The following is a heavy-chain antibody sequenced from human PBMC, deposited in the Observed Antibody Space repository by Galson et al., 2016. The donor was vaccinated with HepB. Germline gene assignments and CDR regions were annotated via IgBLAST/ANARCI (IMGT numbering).Heavy chain of an antibody. CDR1: SGSFSGYS. CDR2: VNHSGST. D-gene: IGHD3-10*01. CDR3: VSEKQFGSGPFGMDV. Sequence: SETLSLTCTVYSGSFSGYSWSWIRQPPGKGLEWIGEVNHSGSTNYNPSLKSRVTVSVDTTKMHFSLNMRSVTAADTAVYYCVSEKQFGSGPFGMDVWGQGTTVTVSS. V-gene: IGHV4-34*01. J-gene: IGHJ6*02.